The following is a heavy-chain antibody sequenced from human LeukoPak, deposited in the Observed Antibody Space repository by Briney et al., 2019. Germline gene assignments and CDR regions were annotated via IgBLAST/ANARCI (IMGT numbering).Heavy chain of an antibody. J-gene: IGHJ4*02. Sequence: GGSLRLSCSASGFTFSTLCMHWVRQAPGKGLEYVSVISSDGGSTYYADSVKGRFTISRDNSKNALYLQMSSLRAEDTAVYYCVKGSYASTWFGFDYWGQGTLVTVAS. CDR1: GFTFSTLC. CDR2: ISSDGGST. CDR3: VKGSYASTWFGFDY. V-gene: IGHV3-64D*09. D-gene: IGHD3-10*01.